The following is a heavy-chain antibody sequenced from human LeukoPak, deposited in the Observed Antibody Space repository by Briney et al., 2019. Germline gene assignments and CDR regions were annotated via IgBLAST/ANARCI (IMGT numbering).Heavy chain of an antibody. Sequence: PGGSLRLSCAASGFTFDDYGMSWVRQAPGKGLEWVSSISSSSSYIYYADSVKGRFTISRDNAKNSLYLQMNSLRAEDTAVYYCARQGIEYYDFWSRGAFDIWGQGTMVTVSS. CDR1: GFTFDDYG. D-gene: IGHD3-3*01. V-gene: IGHV3-21*01. J-gene: IGHJ3*02. CDR2: ISSSSSYI. CDR3: ARQGIEYYDFWSRGAFDI.